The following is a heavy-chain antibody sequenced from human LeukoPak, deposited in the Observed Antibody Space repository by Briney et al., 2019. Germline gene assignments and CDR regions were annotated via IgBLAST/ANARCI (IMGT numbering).Heavy chain of an antibody. Sequence: PSETLSLTCTVSGGSISSYYWGWIRQPPGKGLEWIGSIYYSGSTYYNPSLKSRVTISVDTSKNQFSLKLSSVTAADTAVYYCATYPDYGDYFDYWGQGTLVTVSS. D-gene: IGHD4-17*01. CDR3: ATYPDYGDYFDY. CDR1: GGSISSYY. CDR2: IYYSGST. V-gene: IGHV4-39*07. J-gene: IGHJ4*02.